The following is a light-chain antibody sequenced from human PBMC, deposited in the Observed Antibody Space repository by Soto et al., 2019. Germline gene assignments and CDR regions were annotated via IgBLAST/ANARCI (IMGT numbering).Light chain of an antibody. Sequence: QSVLTQPASVSGSPGQSITISCTGTSSDVGGHYSVSWYQQHPGKAPKLMIYGVHSRPSGISYRFSGSKSGNTASLTISGLQAEDEADYYCSSYTSSSTLLVFGGGTQLTVL. CDR2: GVH. J-gene: IGLJ2*01. CDR3: SSYTSSSTLLV. CDR1: SSDVGGHYS. V-gene: IGLV2-14*03.